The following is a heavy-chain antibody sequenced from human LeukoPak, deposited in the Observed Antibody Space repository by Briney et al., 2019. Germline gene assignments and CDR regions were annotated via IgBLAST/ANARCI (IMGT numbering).Heavy chain of an antibody. CDR2: IYSGGST. D-gene: IGHD2-21*02. Sequence: PGGSLRLSCAASGFTVSSNYMSWVRQAPGKGLEWVSVIYSGGSTYYADSVKGRFTISGHNSKNTLYLQMNSLRAEDTAVYYCASVTNYYYYGMDVWGQGTTVTVSS. CDR1: GFTVSSNY. V-gene: IGHV3-53*04. CDR3: ASVTNYYYYGMDV. J-gene: IGHJ6*02.